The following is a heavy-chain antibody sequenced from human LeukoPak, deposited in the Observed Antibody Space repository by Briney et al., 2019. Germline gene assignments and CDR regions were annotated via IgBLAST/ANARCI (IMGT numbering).Heavy chain of an antibody. CDR2: ISAYNGNT. CDR1: GYTFTSYG. V-gene: IGHV1-18*01. J-gene: IGHJ4*02. CDR3: ARGQKWSDDPYYFDY. Sequence: GASVKVSCKASGYTFTSYGISWVRQAPGQGLEWMGWISAYNGNTNYAQKLQGRVTMTTDTSTSTAYMELRSQRSDDTAVYYCARGQKWSDDPYYFDYWGQGTLVTVSS. D-gene: IGHD3-3*01.